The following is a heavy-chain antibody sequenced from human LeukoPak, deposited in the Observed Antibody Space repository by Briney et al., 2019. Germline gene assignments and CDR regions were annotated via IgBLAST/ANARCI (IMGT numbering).Heavy chain of an antibody. Sequence: GGSLRLSCAASGFTVSSNCMSWVRQAPGEGLEWVSVVDSDGSTSNADSVKGRFTNSRDTSKNTLYLQMNTLRDEDTAVYYCARGGGAFSGDDCYRNFDYWGQGTLVTVSS. CDR2: VDSDGST. CDR3: ARGGGAFSGDDCYRNFDY. CDR1: GFTVSSNC. V-gene: IGHV3-66*02. J-gene: IGHJ4*02. D-gene: IGHD2-21*02.